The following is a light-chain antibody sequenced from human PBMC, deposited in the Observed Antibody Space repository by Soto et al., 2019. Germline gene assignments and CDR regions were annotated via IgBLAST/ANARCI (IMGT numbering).Light chain of an antibody. V-gene: IGLV2-14*01. J-gene: IGLJ1*01. Sequence: QSALTQPASVSGSPGQSITISCTGTSSDVGSYNYVSWYQQHPGKAPKLIIYEVSNRPSGVSNRFSGSKSGNTAYLTISGLQAEDEADYYCSSYTSSSTLVYVFGTGTKLTVL. CDR2: EVS. CDR3: SSYTSSSTLVYV. CDR1: SSDVGSYNY.